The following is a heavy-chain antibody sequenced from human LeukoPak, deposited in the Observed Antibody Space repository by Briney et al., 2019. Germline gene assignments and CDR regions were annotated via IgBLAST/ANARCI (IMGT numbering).Heavy chain of an antibody. D-gene: IGHD6-13*01. Sequence: PGGSLRLSCAASGFTFSSYAMHWVRQAPGKGLEWVAVISYDGSNKYYADSVKGRFTISRDNSKNTLYLQMNSLRAEDTAVYYCARGGDSPRYSSSWTNDAFDIWGQGTMVTVSS. V-gene: IGHV3-30-3*01. CDR3: ARGGDSPRYSSSWTNDAFDI. CDR2: ISYDGSNK. CDR1: GFTFSSYA. J-gene: IGHJ3*02.